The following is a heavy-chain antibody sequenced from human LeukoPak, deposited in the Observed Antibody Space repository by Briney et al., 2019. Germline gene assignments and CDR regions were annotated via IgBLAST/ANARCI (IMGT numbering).Heavy chain of an antibody. Sequence: GGSLRLSCAASGFTFSDYYMSWVRQAPGKGLEWVSAISGSGGSTYYADSVKGRFTISRDNSKNTLYLQMNSLRAKDTAVYYCAKDEPIVGAIDYWGQGTLVTVSS. CDR3: AKDEPIVGAIDY. J-gene: IGHJ4*02. CDR1: GFTFSDYY. D-gene: IGHD1-26*01. CDR2: ISGSGGST. V-gene: IGHV3-23*01.